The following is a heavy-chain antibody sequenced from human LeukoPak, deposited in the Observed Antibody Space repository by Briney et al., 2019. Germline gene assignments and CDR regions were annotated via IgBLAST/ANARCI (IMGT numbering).Heavy chain of an antibody. Sequence: PGGSLRLSCAASGFTFSSYGMHWVRQAPGKGLEWVAVISYVGSNKYYADSVKGRFTISRDNSKNTLYLQMNSLRAEDTAVYYCAKETGGCSGGSCYSFGAFDIWGQGTMVTVSS. D-gene: IGHD2-15*01. CDR1: GFTFSSYG. V-gene: IGHV3-30*18. J-gene: IGHJ3*02. CDR3: AKETGGCSGGSCYSFGAFDI. CDR2: ISYVGSNK.